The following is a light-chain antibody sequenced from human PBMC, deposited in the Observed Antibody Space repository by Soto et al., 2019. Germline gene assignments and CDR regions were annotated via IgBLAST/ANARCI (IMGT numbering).Light chain of an antibody. J-gene: IGKJ2*01. CDR2: GAS. CDR3: QQYKNWPPMYT. Sequence: EIVMTQSPATLSLSPGERATLSCRASQSIGSNLGWYQQRPGQPPRLLTYGASARATGVPARFSGSGSGTEFTLAISGLQSEDFAVYYCQQYKNWPPMYTFGQGTKLEIK. CDR1: QSIGSN. V-gene: IGKV3-15*01.